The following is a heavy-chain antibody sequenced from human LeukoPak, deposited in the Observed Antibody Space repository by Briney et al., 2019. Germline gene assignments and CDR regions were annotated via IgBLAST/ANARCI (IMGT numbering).Heavy chain of an antibody. CDR2: IIPIFGTA. CDR1: GGTFSSYA. CDR3: ARVNYDFWSGYQAYYFDY. D-gene: IGHD3-3*01. Sequence: SVKVSCKASGGTFSSYAISWVRQAPGQGLEWMGGIIPIFGTANYAQKFQGRVTITTDESTSTAYMELSSLRSEDTAVYYCARVNYDFWSGYQAYYFDYWGQGTLVTVSS. J-gene: IGHJ4*02. V-gene: IGHV1-69*05.